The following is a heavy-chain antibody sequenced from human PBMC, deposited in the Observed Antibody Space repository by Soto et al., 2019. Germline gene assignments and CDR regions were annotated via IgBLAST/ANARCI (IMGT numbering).Heavy chain of an antibody. CDR3: ARGVVVAPSYFQH. CDR2: ISPKSGGA. V-gene: IGHV1-2*02. Sequence: ASVKVSRKAGGYTFSDYYIQWVLQAPGQGLEYMGWISPKSGGAAYVQKFQGRVTMTRDTSISTAYMELSSLTSGDTAVYYCARGVVVAPSYFQHWGQGTLVTVSS. CDR1: GYTFSDYY. D-gene: IGHD2-15*01. J-gene: IGHJ1*01.